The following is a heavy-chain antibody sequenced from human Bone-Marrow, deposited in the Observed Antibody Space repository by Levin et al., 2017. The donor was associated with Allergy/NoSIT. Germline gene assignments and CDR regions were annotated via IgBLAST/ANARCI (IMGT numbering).Heavy chain of an antibody. CDR3: AHTSVGSLRLDPFDL. Sequence: ESGPTLVKPTQTLTLTCTFSGFSLSSSRDGVGWIRQPPGKALEWLAVIYWDDDKRYRPSLKSRLTITKDTSKNQVSLTMTNMDPVDTATYFCAHTSVGSLRLDPFDLWGQGTMVTVSS. V-gene: IGHV2-5*02. CDR2: IYWDDDK. CDR1: GFSLSSSRDG. J-gene: IGHJ3*01. D-gene: IGHD1-26*01.